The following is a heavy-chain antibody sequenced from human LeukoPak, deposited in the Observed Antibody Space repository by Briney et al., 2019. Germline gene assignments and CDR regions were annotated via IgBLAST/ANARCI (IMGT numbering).Heavy chain of an antibody. Sequence: SQTLSLTCTVSGGSISSGNYYCSWIRQHPGKGLEWIGYIRYRGSTLYNPSLKSRLSISVDTSKNQFSLMLSSVTAADPAMYYCARSGTGGGYWGQGTLVTVSS. D-gene: IGHD3-10*01. CDR2: IRYRGST. CDR1: GGSISSGNYY. V-gene: IGHV4-31*03. J-gene: IGHJ4*02. CDR3: ARSGTGGGY.